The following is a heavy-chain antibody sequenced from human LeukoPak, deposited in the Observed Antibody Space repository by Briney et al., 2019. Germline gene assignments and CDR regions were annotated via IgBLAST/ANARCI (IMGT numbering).Heavy chain of an antibody. J-gene: IGHJ4*02. Sequence: SETLSLTCTVSGGSISDYDWSWIRQPPGKGLEWIGYFSYSGSTNYHPSLKSRVTISIDTSKNQFSLKLSSVTAADTAVYYCARDRYYYDSSGYYRTQLDYWGQGTLVTVSS. V-gene: IGHV4-59*12. CDR2: FSYSGST. D-gene: IGHD3-22*01. CDR3: ARDRYYYDSSGYYRTQLDY. CDR1: GGSISDYD.